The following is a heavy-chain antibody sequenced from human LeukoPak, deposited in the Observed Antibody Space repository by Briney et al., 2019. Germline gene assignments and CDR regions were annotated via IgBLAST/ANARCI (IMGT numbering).Heavy chain of an antibody. CDR3: ATNTAMDYYFDY. D-gene: IGHD5-18*01. CDR2: ISYDGSNK. V-gene: IGHV3-30*03. J-gene: IGHJ4*02. CDR1: GFTFSSYG. Sequence: GRSLRLACAASGFTFSSYGMHWVRQAPGKGLEWVAVISYDGSNKYYADSVKGRFTISRDNSKNTLYLQMNSLRAEDTAVYYCATNTAMDYYFDYWGQGTLVTVSS.